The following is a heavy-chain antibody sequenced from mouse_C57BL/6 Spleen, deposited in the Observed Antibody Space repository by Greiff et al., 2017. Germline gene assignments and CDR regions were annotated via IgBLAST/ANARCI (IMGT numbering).Heavy chain of an antibody. CDR2: INYDGSST. CDR1: GFTFSDYY. CDR3: ARVLYDYAGPSYYFDY. V-gene: IGHV5-16*01. Sequence: DVMLVESEGGLVQPGSSMKLSCTASGFTFSDYYMAWVRQVPEKGLEWVANINYDGSSTYYLDSFKSRFIISRDNANNILYLQMSSLKSEDTAPDYGARVLYDYAGPSYYFDYWGQGTTLTVSS. D-gene: IGHD2-4*01. J-gene: IGHJ2*01.